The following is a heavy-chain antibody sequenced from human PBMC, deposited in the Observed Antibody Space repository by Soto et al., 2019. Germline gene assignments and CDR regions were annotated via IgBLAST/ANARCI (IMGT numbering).Heavy chain of an antibody. Sequence: QVHLVQSGAEVKKPGASVKVSCKASGYTFTSYGITWVRQAPGQGLEWMGWISAHNGNTDYAQKLQGRVIVTRDTSTSTAYMELRSRISADTAVYYCARGRYGDYWGQGALVTVSS. CDR2: ISAHNGNT. J-gene: IGHJ4*02. CDR1: GYTFTSYG. V-gene: IGHV1-18*01. D-gene: IGHD1-1*01. CDR3: ARGRYGDY.